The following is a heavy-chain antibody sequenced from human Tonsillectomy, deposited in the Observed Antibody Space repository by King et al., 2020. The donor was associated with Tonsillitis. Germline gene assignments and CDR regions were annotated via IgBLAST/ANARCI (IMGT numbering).Heavy chain of an antibody. J-gene: IGHJ3*02. CDR3: AKDFYDILTGYSTWGAFDI. V-gene: IGHV3-23*04. Sequence: VQLVESGGGLVQPGGSLRLSCAASGFTFSSYAMSWGRQAPGKGLEWVSAIIGRGGSTYYADSVKGRFTISRDNSKNTLYLQMNSFRAEDTAVYYCAKDFYDILTGYSTWGAFDIWGQGTVVTVSS. CDR2: IIGRGGST. CDR1: GFTFSSYA. D-gene: IGHD3-9*01.